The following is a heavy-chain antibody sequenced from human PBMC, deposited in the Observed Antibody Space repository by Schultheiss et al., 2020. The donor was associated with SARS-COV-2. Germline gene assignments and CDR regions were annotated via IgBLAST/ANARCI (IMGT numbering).Heavy chain of an antibody. V-gene: IGHV4-59*01. CDR1: GGSINNYY. J-gene: IGHJ4*02. Sequence: SQTLSLTCTVSGGSINNYYWSWIRQPPGKGLEWIGYIYYSGYTNYNPSLKRRVTMSVDTSKNQFSLKLSSVTAADTAVYYCARDGEDNSGYYYFDYWGQGTLVTVSS. CDR2: IYYSGYT. D-gene: IGHD3-22*01. CDR3: ARDGEDNSGYYYFDY.